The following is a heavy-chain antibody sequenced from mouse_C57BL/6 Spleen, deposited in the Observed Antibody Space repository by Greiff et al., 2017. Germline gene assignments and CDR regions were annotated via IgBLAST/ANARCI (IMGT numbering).Heavy chain of an antibody. CDR3: ANLGGYAMDY. J-gene: IGHJ2*01. D-gene: IGHD3-1*01. CDR1: GYAFSSSW. V-gene: IGHV1-82*01. CDR2: IYPGDGDT. Sequence: VQLQQSGPELVKPGASVKISCKASGYAFSSSWMNWVKQRPGKGLEWIGRIYPGDGDTNYNGKFKGKATLTADKSSSTAYMQLSSLTSEDSAVYFCANLGGYAMDYWGQGTTLTVSS.